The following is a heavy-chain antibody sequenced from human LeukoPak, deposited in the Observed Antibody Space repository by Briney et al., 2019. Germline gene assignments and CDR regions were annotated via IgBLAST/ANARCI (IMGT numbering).Heavy chain of an antibody. Sequence: ASVKVSCKASGYTFTGYYMHWVRQAPGQGLEWMGWINPNSGGTNYAQKFQGRVTMTRDTSISTAYMELSRLRSDDTAVYYCARGRRMYSSSGGNLDYWGQETLVTVPS. CDR2: INPNSGGT. J-gene: IGHJ4*02. D-gene: IGHD6-6*01. CDR3: ARGRRMYSSSGGNLDY. CDR1: GYTFTGYY. V-gene: IGHV1-2*02.